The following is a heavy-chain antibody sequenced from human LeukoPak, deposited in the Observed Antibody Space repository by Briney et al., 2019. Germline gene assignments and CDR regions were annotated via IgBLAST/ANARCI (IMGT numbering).Heavy chain of an antibody. D-gene: IGHD6-13*01. CDR1: GFTFSNYE. CDR2: ISNTGDII. V-gene: IGHV3-48*03. CDR3: AKDATAAVGTVYMDV. Sequence: GGSLRLSCAASGFTFSNYEMNWVRQAPGKGLEWISHISNTGDIIHYADSVEGRFTISRDNAKNPLYLQMNSLRAEDTAVYYCAKDATAAVGTVYMDVWGKGTTVTISS. J-gene: IGHJ6*03.